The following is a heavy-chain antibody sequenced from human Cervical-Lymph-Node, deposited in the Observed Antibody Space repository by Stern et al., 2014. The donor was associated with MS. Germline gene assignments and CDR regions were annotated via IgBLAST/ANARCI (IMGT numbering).Heavy chain of an antibody. J-gene: IGHJ4*02. Sequence: EKQLVESGGGLVRPGGSLRLSCAASGFTFSSSAMSWVRQAPGKGLEWVSAISSSGGATYYADSVKGRFSISRDNSKNTLYLQMNSVRAEDTAVYYCAITATGFAYWGQGTLVIVSS. CDR1: GFTFSSSA. V-gene: IGHV3-23*04. CDR2: ISSSGGAT. CDR3: AITATGFAY. D-gene: IGHD3-9*01.